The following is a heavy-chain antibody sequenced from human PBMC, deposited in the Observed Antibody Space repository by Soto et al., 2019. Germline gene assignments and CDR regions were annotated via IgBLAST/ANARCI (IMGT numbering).Heavy chain of an antibody. CDR2: ISYDGSNK. V-gene: IGHV3-30*18. J-gene: IGHJ6*02. Sequence: PGGSLRLSCAASGFTFSSYGMHWVRQAPGKGLERVAVISYDGSNKYYADSVKGRFTISRDNSKNTLYLQMNSLRAEDTAVYYCAKDRGYSSSWYKFLYYYYGMDVWGQGTTVTVSS. CDR3: AKDRGYSSSWYKFLYYYYGMDV. D-gene: IGHD6-13*01. CDR1: GFTFSSYG.